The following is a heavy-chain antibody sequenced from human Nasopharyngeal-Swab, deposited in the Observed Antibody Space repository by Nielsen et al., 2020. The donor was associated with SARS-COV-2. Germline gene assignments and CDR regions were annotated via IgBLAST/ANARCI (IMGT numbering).Heavy chain of an antibody. CDR2: LNPSGGST. D-gene: IGHD4-17*01. CDR3: ARDFTVTTGEYYYYYGMDV. Sequence: ASVKVSCKASGYTFTSYYMHWVRQAPGQGLEWMGILNPSGGSTSSAQKFQGRVTMTRDTSTRTVYMELSRLRSEDTAVYYCARDFTVTTGEYYYYYGMDVWGQGTTVTVSS. J-gene: IGHJ6*02. V-gene: IGHV1-46*01. CDR1: GYTFTSYY.